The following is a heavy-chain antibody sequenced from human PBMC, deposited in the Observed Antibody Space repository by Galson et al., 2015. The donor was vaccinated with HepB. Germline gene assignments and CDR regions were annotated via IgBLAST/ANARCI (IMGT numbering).Heavy chain of an antibody. CDR2: VYSGGST. D-gene: IGHD6-13*01. J-gene: IGHJ4*02. V-gene: IGHV3-53*04. CDR1: GFTVSHNY. Sequence: SLRLSCAASGFTVSHNYMTWVRQAPGKGLEWVSLVYSGGSTYYADSVKGRLTISRHNSKNTLYLQMNSLRAEDTAVYYCARGRSSWYPYFDYWGQGTLVTVSS. CDR3: ARGRSSWYPYFDY.